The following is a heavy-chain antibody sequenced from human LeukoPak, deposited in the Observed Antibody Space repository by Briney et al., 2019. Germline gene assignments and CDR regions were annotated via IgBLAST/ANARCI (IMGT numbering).Heavy chain of an antibody. J-gene: IGHJ4*02. D-gene: IGHD4-11*01. CDR1: GFAVSNNY. CDR3: ARQNDYIHDY. Sequence: GGSLRLSCAASGFAVSNNYMSWVRQAPGKGLEWVSVIYSGGSTYYADSVKGRFTISRDNSRNTLYLQMDSLRAEDTAVYYCARQNDYIHDYWGQGTLVTVSS. V-gene: IGHV3-53*01. CDR2: IYSGGST.